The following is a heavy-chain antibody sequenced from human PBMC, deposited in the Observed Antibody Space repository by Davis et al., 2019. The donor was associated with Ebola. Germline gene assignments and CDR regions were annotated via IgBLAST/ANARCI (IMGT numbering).Heavy chain of an antibody. CDR3: ATSESFFDYAAYFHY. D-gene: IGHD3-16*01. V-gene: IGHV3-21*06. CDR2: ISSDGSYI. CDR1: GFPFSSYT. J-gene: IGHJ4*02. Sequence: PGGSLRLSCAASGFPFSSYTMNWVRQAPGKGLAWVSSISSDGSYIFYADSAKGRFTISRDNAKNSLYLQMNSLKAEDTAVYFCATSESFFDYAAYFHYWGQGTLLTVSS.